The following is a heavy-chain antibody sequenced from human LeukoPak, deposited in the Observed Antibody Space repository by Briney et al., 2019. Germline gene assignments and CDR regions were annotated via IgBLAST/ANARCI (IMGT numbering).Heavy chain of an antibody. D-gene: IGHD2-2*01. Sequence: GGSLRLSCAASGFTFSSYAMSWVRQAPGKGLEWVSAISGSGGSTYYADSVKGRFTISRDNSKNTLYLQMNSLRAEDKAVYYCAKVLSRRLGYCSSTSCYLEWFDPWGQGTLVTVSS. CDR2: ISGSGGST. CDR3: AKVLSRRLGYCSSTSCYLEWFDP. J-gene: IGHJ5*02. CDR1: GFTFSSYA. V-gene: IGHV3-23*01.